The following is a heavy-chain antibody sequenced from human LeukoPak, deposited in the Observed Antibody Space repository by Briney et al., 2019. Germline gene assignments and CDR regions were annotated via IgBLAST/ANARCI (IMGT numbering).Heavy chain of an antibody. CDR1: GYTFTGYH. CDR3: ARARGSGCPDY. V-gene: IGHV1-46*01. Sequence: ASVKVSCKASGYTFTGYHMHWVRQAPGQGLEWMGIINPSGGSTSYAQKFQGRVTMTRDTSTSTVYMELSSLRSEDTAVYYCARARGSGCPDYWGQGTLVTVSS. CDR2: INPSGGST. J-gene: IGHJ4*02. D-gene: IGHD6-19*01.